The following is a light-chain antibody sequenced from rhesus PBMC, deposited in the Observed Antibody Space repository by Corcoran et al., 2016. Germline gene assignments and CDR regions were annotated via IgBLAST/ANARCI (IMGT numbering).Light chain of an antibody. Sequence: DIQMTQSPSSLSASAGDTVTITCRASQAISSWLAWYQQKPGKAPKLLIYTASSLERGGPSRFSGSGAGTELTLTISSLQSGDSASYYCQQYKRRWTFGQWTKVEIK. CDR2: TAS. J-gene: IGKJ1*01. V-gene: IGKV1-21*01. CDR1: QAISSW. CDR3: QQYKRRWT.